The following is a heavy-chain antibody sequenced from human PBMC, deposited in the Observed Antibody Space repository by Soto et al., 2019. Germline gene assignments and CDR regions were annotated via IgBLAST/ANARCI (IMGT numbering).Heavy chain of an antibody. J-gene: IGHJ4*02. CDR2: MYYLGST. CDR1: GGSISSGGYY. CDR3: ARETSI. Sequence: QVQLQESGPGLVKPSPTLSLICTVPGGSISSGGYYWNWIRQHPGKGLEWIGYMYYLGSTYYNPSLKSRVTIPVDTSNTKSPLKLSSVTAGDTAVYYCARETSIWGQGTLVTVSS. V-gene: IGHV4-31*03.